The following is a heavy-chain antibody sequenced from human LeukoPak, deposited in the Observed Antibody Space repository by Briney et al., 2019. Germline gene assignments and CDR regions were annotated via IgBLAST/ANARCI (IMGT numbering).Heavy chain of an antibody. V-gene: IGHV3-30*18. CDR2: ISYDGSSK. CDR1: GFTFSTYD. Sequence: GGSLRLSCVASGFTFSTYDMHWVRQAPGKGLEWVAVISYDGSSKYFADSVKGRFTVARDNSKNTLSLQMNTLRPEDSAMYYCAKDESPYCNTNSFNPFDYWGQGTLVTVSS. J-gene: IGHJ4*02. CDR3: AKDESPYCNTNSFNPFDY. D-gene: IGHD2-2*01.